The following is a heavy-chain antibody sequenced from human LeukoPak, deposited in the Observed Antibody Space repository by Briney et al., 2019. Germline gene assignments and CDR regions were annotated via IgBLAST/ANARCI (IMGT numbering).Heavy chain of an antibody. CDR1: GGSISGYY. D-gene: IGHD1-26*01. CDR2: MFYSGSP. V-gene: IGHV4-59*01. Sequence: SETLSLTCTVSGGSISGYYWNWIRQPPGKGLEWIGYMFYSGSPSYNPTLKSRVTISLDTSKNQFSLKVTSVTAADTAMYYCARSQTGYTGSYGLFDPWGQGTLVTVSS. J-gene: IGHJ5*02. CDR3: ARSQTGYTGSYGLFDP.